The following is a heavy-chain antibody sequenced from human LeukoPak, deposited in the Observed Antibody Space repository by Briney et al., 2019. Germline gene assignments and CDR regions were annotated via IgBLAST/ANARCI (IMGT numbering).Heavy chain of an antibody. Sequence: PGGSLRLSCGASGFTFSSYNMNWVRQAPGKGLEWVASISSSSSYRHYGDSVKGRITISRDNAKNSLYLQMNSLRAEDTAVYYCASSSGSYYYGMDVWGQGTTVTVSS. CDR2: ISSSSSYR. D-gene: IGHD1-26*01. V-gene: IGHV3-21*01. CDR3: ASSSGSYYYGMDV. J-gene: IGHJ6*02. CDR1: GFTFSSYN.